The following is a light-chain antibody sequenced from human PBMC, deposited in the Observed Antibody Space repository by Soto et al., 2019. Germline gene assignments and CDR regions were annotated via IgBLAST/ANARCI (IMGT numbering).Light chain of an antibody. J-gene: IGLJ3*02. V-gene: IGLV1-44*01. CDR3: AAWDDRLNGWV. Sequence: QSVLTQPPSPSGTPGQRVTISCSGSSSNIGSNTVNWYQQLPGTTPKLLIYNNNQRPSGVPDRFSGSKSGTSASLAISGLQSEDEADYYCAAWDDRLNGWVFGGGTQLTVL. CDR2: NNN. CDR1: SSNIGSNT.